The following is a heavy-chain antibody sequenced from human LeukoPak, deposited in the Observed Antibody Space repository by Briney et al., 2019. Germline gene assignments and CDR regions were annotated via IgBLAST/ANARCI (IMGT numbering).Heavy chain of an antibody. V-gene: IGHV4-4*07. CDR3: ARESIGYSYGNNYYYYGMDV. CDR2: IYTSGST. D-gene: IGHD5-18*01. Sequence: SETLSLTCTVSGGSISSYYWSWIRQPAGKGLEWIGRIYTSGSTNYNPSLKSRVTMSVDTSKNQFSLKLSSVTAADTAVYYCARESIGYSYGNNYYYYGMDVWGQGTTVTASS. CDR1: GGSISSYY. J-gene: IGHJ6*02.